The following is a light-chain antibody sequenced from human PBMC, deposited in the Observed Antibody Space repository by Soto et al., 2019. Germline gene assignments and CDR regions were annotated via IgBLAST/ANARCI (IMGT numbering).Light chain of an antibody. CDR1: QAISSY. V-gene: IGKV1-9*01. CDR3: QQLGSYPPWT. J-gene: IGKJ1*01. Sequence: DIQLTQSPSFLSASVGDRVTIACRASQAISSYLAWYQQRPGQAPKLLIFAASTLQSGVPSRFSGSGSATEFTLTISSLQPEDWSTYYCQQLGSYPPWTFGQGTRVEIK. CDR2: AAS.